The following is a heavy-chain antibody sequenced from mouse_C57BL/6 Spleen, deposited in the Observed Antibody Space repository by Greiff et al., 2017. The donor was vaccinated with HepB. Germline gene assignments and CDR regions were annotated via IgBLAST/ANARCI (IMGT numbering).Heavy chain of an antibody. D-gene: IGHD1-1*01. J-gene: IGHJ3*01. CDR1: GYAFSSSW. Sequence: VQLQQSGPELVKPGASVKISCKASGYAFSSSWMNWVKQRPGKGLEWIGRIYPGDGDTNYNGKFKGKATLTADKSSSTAYMQLSSLTSEDSAVYVCARDGPYYYGSSPFAYWGQGTLVTVSA. CDR3: ARDGPYYYGSSPFAY. V-gene: IGHV1-82*01. CDR2: IYPGDGDT.